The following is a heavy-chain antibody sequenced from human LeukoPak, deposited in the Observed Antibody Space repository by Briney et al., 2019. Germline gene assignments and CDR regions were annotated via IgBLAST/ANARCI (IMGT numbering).Heavy chain of an antibody. J-gene: IGHJ2*01. CDR2: INAGNGNT. D-gene: IGHD3/OR15-3a*01. Sequence: GASVKVSCKASGYTFTSYAMHWVRQAPGQRLEWMGWINAGNGNTKYSQKFQGRVTITRDTSASTAYMELSSLRSEDTAVYYCARAFLNWGSLEYWYFDLWGRGTLVTVSS. V-gene: IGHV1-3*01. CDR1: GYTFTSYA. CDR3: ARAFLNWGSLEYWYFDL.